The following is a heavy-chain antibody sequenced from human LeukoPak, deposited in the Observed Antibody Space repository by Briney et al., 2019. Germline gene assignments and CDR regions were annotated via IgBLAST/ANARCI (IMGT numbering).Heavy chain of an antibody. J-gene: IGHJ4*02. CDR1: GGSITQTNY. V-gene: IGHV4/OR15-8*01. CDR3: ARDGGSYRPLDY. CDR2: VNLQGGT. Sequence: PSETLSLTCDVCGGSITQTNYWTLVRQPPGKGLEWIGEVNLQGGTNYNPSLLRRVAISVDTSANHVSLQMNSLTGADMAVYYCARDGGSYRPLDYSGQGTLVTVSS. D-gene: IGHD3-16*02.